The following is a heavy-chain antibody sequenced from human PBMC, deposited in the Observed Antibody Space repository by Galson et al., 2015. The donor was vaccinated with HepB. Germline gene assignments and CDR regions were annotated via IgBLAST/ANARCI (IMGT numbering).Heavy chain of an antibody. CDR1: GGSISSGDYY. V-gene: IGHV4-30-4*01. D-gene: IGHD2-15*01. Sequence: TLSLTCTVSGGSISSGDYYWSWIRQPPGKGLEWIGYIYYSGSTYYNPSLKSRVTISVDTSKNQFSLKLSSVTAADTAVYYCAREGVAATWVDYWGQGTLVTVSS. CDR2: IYYSGST. CDR3: AREGVAATWVDY. J-gene: IGHJ4*02.